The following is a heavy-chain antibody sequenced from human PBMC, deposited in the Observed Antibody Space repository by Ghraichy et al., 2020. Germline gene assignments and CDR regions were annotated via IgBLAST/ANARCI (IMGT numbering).Heavy chain of an antibody. CDR2: IFHSGSA. CDR1: GGSMSPYY. Sequence: SETLSLTCIVSGGSMSPYYWSWIRQPPGKGLEWIGYIFHSGSANYNPSLRSRVTISVDTSQNQFSLRLSSVTAADTAVYYCARGLNSGHYYYYYYMDVWGKGTTVTVSS. CDR3: ARGLNSGHYYYYYYMDV. V-gene: IGHV4-59*01. D-gene: IGHD1-26*01. J-gene: IGHJ6*03.